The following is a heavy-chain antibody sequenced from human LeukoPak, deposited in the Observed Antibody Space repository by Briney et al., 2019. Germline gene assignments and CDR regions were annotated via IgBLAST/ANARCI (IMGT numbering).Heavy chain of an antibody. D-gene: IGHD5-12*01. CDR3: ARANRYDLYFDY. Sequence: PSETLSLTCAVSGASISSSNYYWGWVRQSPGKGLEWIGNIYSSGNTYYNASLKSRVTMYIDTSKNQFSLKLSSVTAADTAVYYCARANRYDLYFDYWGQGALVTVSS. J-gene: IGHJ4*02. CDR1: GASISSSNYY. CDR2: IYSSGNT. V-gene: IGHV4-39*07.